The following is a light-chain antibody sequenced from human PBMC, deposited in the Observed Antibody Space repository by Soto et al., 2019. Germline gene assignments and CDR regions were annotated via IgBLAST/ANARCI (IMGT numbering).Light chain of an antibody. J-gene: IGKJ4*02. CDR3: QDYKNWLAT. Sequence: EVVMTQSPATLSVSPGDKVSLSCRANQTISNMLAWYQQKPGQAPRLLIYAASTRATGVSARFSGSGSGTEFTLTISSRQSEDFTIYYCQDYKNWLATIGGGTKADI. CDR2: AAS. CDR1: QTISNM. V-gene: IGKV3-15*01.